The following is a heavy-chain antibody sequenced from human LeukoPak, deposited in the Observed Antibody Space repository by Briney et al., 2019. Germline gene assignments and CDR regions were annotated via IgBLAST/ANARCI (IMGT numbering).Heavy chain of an antibody. Sequence: PGRSLRLSCAASGFNFNSHGMHWVRQAPGKGLEWVAVISYDGSNKYYADSVKGRFTISRDNSKNTLYLQMNSLRAEDTAVYYCAKDLSPLRVVTPYYYGMDVWGQGTTVTVPS. CDR3: AKDLSPLRVVTPYYYGMDV. CDR1: GFNFNSHG. J-gene: IGHJ6*02. CDR2: ISYDGSNK. V-gene: IGHV3-30*18. D-gene: IGHD4-23*01.